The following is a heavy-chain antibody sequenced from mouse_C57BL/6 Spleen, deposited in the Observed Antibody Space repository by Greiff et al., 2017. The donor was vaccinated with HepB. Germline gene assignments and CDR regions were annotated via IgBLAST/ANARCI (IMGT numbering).Heavy chain of an antibody. D-gene: IGHD2-3*01. Sequence: VQVVESGPGLVQPSQSLSITCTVSGFSLTSYGVHWVRQSPGKGLEWLGVIWRGGSTDYNAAFMSRLSITKDNSKSQVFFKMNSLQADDTAIYYCANKGYDGYPYAMDYWGQGTSVTVSS. V-gene: IGHV2-5*01. CDR1: GFSLTSYG. CDR3: ANKGYDGYPYAMDY. J-gene: IGHJ4*01. CDR2: IWRGGST.